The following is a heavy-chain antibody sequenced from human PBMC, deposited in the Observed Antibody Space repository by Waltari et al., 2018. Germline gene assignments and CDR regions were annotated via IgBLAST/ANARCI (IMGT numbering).Heavy chain of an antibody. J-gene: IGHJ5*02. CDR3: ARNKGKTISTRRAFRLDP. D-gene: IGHD1-1*01. CDR1: GYSFSDYY. CDR2: VNPGRGAT. Sequence: QVQLVQSGAEVKKPGASVKVSCKSSGYSFSDYYINWVRQAPGQGLEWVGGVNPGRGATTDAQKFQARVTMTRDRATNTAYMDLRGLTPDDTAVYFCARNKGKTISTRRAFRLDPWGQGTLVSVSS. V-gene: IGHV1-2*02.